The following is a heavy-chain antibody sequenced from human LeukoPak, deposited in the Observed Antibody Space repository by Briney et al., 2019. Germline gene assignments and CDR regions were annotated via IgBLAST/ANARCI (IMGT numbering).Heavy chain of an antibody. V-gene: IGHV4-4*07. CDR2: TYTSGST. J-gene: IGHJ5*02. CDR1: GGSISSYY. D-gene: IGHD2-2*02. CDR3: ARGNSENIRYCSSTNCYKADYNWFDP. Sequence: PSETLSLTCTVSGGSISSYYWTWIRQPAGKGLEWIGRTYTSGSTNYNPSLKSRVTMSVDTSKNQFSLKLSSVTAADTAVYYCARGNSENIRYCSSTNCYKADYNWFDPWGQGTLVTVSS.